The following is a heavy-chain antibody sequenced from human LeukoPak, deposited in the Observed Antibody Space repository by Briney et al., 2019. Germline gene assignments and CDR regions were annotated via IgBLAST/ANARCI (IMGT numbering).Heavy chain of an antibody. V-gene: IGHV4-59*08. CDR1: GGSISSYY. Sequence: MTSETLSLTCTVSGGSISSYYWSWIRQPPGKGLEWVGNIYYSGSTNYNPSLNSRVTILADTSKNQFSLKLRSVTAADTAVYYCARRGDVWGQGTTVTVSS. CDR2: IYYSGST. J-gene: IGHJ3*01. CDR3: ARRGDV.